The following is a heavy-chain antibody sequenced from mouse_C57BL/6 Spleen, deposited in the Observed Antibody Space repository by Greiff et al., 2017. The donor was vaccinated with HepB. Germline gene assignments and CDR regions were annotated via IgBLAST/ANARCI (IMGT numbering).Heavy chain of an antibody. J-gene: IGHJ2*01. D-gene: IGHD2-4*01. Sequence: EVMLVESGGGLVQPGGSLSLSCAASGFTFTDYYMSWVRQPPGKALEWLGFIRNKANGYTTEYSASVKGRFTISRDNSQSILYLQMNALRAEDSATYYCSSLYEYDGGKTFAYWGQGTTLTVSS. CDR3: SSLYEYDGGKTFAY. CDR1: GFTFTDYY. CDR2: IRNKANGYTT. V-gene: IGHV7-3*01.